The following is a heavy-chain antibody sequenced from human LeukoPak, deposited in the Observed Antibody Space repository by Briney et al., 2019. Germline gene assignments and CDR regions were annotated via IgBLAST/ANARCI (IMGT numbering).Heavy chain of an antibody. CDR1: GFTFSSYW. CDR3: ASKRRSGSYSDY. D-gene: IGHD1-26*01. CDR2: IKEDGSEK. V-gene: IGHV3-7*01. J-gene: IGHJ4*02. Sequence: GGSLRLSCAASGFTFSSYWMSWVRQAPGKGLEWVANIKEDGSEKYYVDSVKGRFTISRDNAKNSLYLQMNSLRAEDTAVYYCASKRRSGSYSDYWGQGTLVTVSS.